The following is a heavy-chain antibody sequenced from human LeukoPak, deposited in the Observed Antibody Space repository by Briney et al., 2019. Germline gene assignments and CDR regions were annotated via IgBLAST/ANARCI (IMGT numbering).Heavy chain of an antibody. Sequence: ASVKVSCKASGYTFTGYYMHWVRQAPGQGLEWMGWINPNSGGTGYAQKFQGRVTITRDTSISTVYMELSRLRSDDTAVYYCARDFVAVIAATLENWFDPWGQGTLVTVSS. CDR3: ARDFVAVIAATLENWFDP. J-gene: IGHJ5*02. CDR2: INPNSGGT. D-gene: IGHD2-15*01. V-gene: IGHV1-2*02. CDR1: GYTFTGYY.